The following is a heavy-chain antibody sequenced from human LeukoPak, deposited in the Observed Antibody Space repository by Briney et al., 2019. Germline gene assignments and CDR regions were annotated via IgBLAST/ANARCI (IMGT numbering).Heavy chain of an antibody. D-gene: IGHD3-16*02. CDR2: IYYSGST. J-gene: IGHJ4*02. CDR3: ARSLRGIDY. V-gene: IGHV4-39*01. Sequence: PSETLSLTCTVSGGSISSSSYYWGWIRQPPGKGLEWIGSIYYSGSTYYNPSLKSRVTISVDTSKNQFSLKLSSVTAADTAVYYCARSLRGIDYWGQGTLVTVSS. CDR1: GGSISSSSYY.